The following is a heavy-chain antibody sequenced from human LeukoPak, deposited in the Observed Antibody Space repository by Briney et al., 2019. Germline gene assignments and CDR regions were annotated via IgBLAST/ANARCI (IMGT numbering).Heavy chain of an antibody. D-gene: IGHD2-8*02. Sequence: ASVKVSCKASGHTFTSYAMHWVRQAPGQRLEWMGWINAGNGNTKYSQKFQGRVTITRDTSASTAYMELSSLRSEDTAVYYCARGGSGVLGDYWGQGTLVTVSS. CDR3: ARGGSGVLGDY. CDR1: GHTFTSYA. J-gene: IGHJ4*02. V-gene: IGHV1-3*01. CDR2: INAGNGNT.